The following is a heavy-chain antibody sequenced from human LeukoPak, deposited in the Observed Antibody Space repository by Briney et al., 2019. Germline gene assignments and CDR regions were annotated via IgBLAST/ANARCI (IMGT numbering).Heavy chain of an antibody. V-gene: IGHV3-21*01. D-gene: IGHD2-15*01. Sequence: GGSLRLSCAASGFTFSSYSMNWVRQAPGKGLEWVSSISSSSYIYYADSVKGRFTISRDNAKNSLYLQMNSLRAEDTAVYYCAREEAIVVVVAAPGAFDIWGQGTMVTVSS. CDR3: AREEAIVVVVAAPGAFDI. CDR1: GFTFSSYS. CDR2: ISSSSYI. J-gene: IGHJ3*02.